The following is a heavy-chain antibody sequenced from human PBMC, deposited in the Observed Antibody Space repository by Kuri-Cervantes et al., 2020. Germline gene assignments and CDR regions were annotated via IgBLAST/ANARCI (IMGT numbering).Heavy chain of an antibody. CDR1: GFTFSSYG. CDR3: AKDTYYHDSSGYYVFEY. J-gene: IGHJ4*02. CDR2: ISYDGSNK. V-gene: IGHV3-30*18. Sequence: GGSLKISCAASGFTFSSYGMHWVRQAPGKGLEWVAVISYDGSNKYYAESVKGRFTISRDNSENTLYLQMSSLRAEDTAVYYCAKDTYYHDSSGYYVFEYWGQGTLVTVSS. D-gene: IGHD3-22*01.